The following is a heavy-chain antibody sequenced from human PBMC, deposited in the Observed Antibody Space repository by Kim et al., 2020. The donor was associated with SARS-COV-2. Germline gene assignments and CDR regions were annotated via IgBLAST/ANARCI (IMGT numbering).Heavy chain of an antibody. Sequence: GGSLRLSCAASGFTFSNAWMSWVRQAPGKGLEWVGRIKSKTDGGTTDYAAPVKGRFTISRDDSKNTLYLQMNSLKTEDTAVYYCTTDRRLAAAGTYYYYGMDVWGQGTTVTVSS. J-gene: IGHJ6*02. V-gene: IGHV3-15*01. CDR3: TTDRRLAAAGTYYYYGMDV. D-gene: IGHD6-13*01. CDR1: GFTFSNAW. CDR2: IKSKTDGGTT.